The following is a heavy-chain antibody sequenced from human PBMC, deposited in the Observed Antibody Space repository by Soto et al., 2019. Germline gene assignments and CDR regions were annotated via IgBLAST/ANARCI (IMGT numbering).Heavy chain of an antibody. D-gene: IGHD2-15*01. CDR1: GFTFSSYA. V-gene: IGHV3-23*01. CDR2: ISGSGGST. Sequence: GGSLRLSCAASGFTFSSYAMSWVRQAPGKGLEWVSAISGSGGSTYYADSVKGRFTISRDNSKNTLYLQMNSLRAEDTAVYYCAKDQDAGGVAATAEYFQHWGQGTLVTVSS. J-gene: IGHJ1*01. CDR3: AKDQDAGGVAATAEYFQH.